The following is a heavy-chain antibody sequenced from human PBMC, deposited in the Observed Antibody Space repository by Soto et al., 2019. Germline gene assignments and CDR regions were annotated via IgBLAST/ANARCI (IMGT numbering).Heavy chain of an antibody. V-gene: IGHV1-18*01. CDR2: ISAYNGNT. CDR1: GYTFTSYV. CDR3: ARDPGIFDY. Sequence: QVQLVQSGAEVKKPGASVKVSCKASGYTFTSYVISWVRPAPGQGLEWMGWISAYNGNTNHGQKLQGRVTMTPDTSTSTAYMELRRLRTDDRAVSSCARDPGIFDYWGQGTLVTVSS. J-gene: IGHJ4*02.